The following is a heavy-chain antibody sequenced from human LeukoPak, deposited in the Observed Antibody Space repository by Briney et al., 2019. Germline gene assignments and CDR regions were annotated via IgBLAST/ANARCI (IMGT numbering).Heavy chain of an antibody. CDR2: INPNNDGA. Sequence: ASVKVSCKASGYTFTGYYIHWVRQAPGQGLEWMGWINPNNDGADYARKFQGRVTMTRDTSISTVYMELRRLTSDDTAVYYCARRTAAMVNDYWGQGTLVTVSS. CDR1: GYTFTGYY. J-gene: IGHJ4*02. V-gene: IGHV1-2*02. CDR3: ARRTAAMVNDY. D-gene: IGHD2-8*01.